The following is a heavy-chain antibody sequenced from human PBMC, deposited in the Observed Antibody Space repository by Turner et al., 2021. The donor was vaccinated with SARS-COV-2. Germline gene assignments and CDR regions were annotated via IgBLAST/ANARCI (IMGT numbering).Heavy chain of an antibody. CDR1: GLTVSSNY. CDR2: IYSGGST. CDR3: ARDLYYYGMDV. Sequence: EVQLVESGGGLIQPGGSLRLSCAASGLTVSSNYMSWVRQAPGKGLDWVSVIYSGGSTYYADSVKGRFTISRDNSKNTLYLQMNSLRAEDTAVYYCARDLYYYGMDVWGQGTTVTVSS. V-gene: IGHV3-53*01. J-gene: IGHJ6*02.